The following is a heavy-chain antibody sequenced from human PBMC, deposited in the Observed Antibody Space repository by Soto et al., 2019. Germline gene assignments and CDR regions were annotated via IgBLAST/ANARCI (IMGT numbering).Heavy chain of an antibody. J-gene: IGHJ5*01. CDR1: GFTFSSYA. V-gene: IGHV3-23*01. Sequence: GGSLRLSCAASGFTFSSYAMHWVRQAPGKGLEWVASIRPGGDSTYYADSVKGRFAVSRDNSNVTLYLQMDSLRVEDTAIYYCTTHEEGAPWAGGFDSWGQGTRVTVSS. CDR2: IRPGGDST. D-gene: IGHD1-26*01. CDR3: TTHEEGAPWAGGFDS.